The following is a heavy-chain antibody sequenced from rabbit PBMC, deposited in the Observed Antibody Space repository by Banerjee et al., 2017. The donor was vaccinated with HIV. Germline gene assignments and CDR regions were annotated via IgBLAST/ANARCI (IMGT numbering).Heavy chain of an antibody. CDR3: ARNGAGSNYAFKL. D-gene: IGHD8-1*01. CDR1: GLDFSSSYW. J-gene: IGHJ4*01. Sequence: QQLLEESGGGLVKPGGSLTLTCKASGLDFSSSYWICWVRQAPGKGLEWIGCIGTGSSGSTYYASWAKGRFTISKTSSTTVTLQMTSLTAADTATYFCARNGAGSNYAFKLWGQGTLVTVS. CDR2: IGTGSSGST. V-gene: IGHV1S45*01.